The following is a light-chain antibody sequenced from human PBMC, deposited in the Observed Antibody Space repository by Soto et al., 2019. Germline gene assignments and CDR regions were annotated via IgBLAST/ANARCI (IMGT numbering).Light chain of an antibody. CDR2: GTS. Sequence: IQLTQSPSSLSASVGDRVTITCRAGQGINSYLAWYQQKPGKAPKLLIYGTSTLVSGVPSRFSGSGSATEFTLIISSLQPEDFATYYCQQLNSYPLTFGGGTKVEIK. CDR1: QGINSY. V-gene: IGKV1-9*01. J-gene: IGKJ4*01. CDR3: QQLNSYPLT.